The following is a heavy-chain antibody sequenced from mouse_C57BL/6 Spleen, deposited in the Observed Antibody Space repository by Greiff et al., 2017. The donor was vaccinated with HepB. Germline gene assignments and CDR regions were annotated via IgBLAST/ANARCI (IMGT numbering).Heavy chain of an antibody. CDR1: GFNIKDYY. J-gene: IGHJ1*03. D-gene: IGHD1-1*01. CDR2: IDPEDGDT. Sequence: EVQLQQSGAELVRPGASVKLSCTASGFNIKDYYMHWVKQRPEQGLEWIGRIDPEDGDTEYAPKFQGKATMTADTSSNTAYLQLSSLTSEDTAVYDCTTGYDGSHWYFDGWGTGTTVTVSS. CDR3: TTGYDGSHWYFDG. V-gene: IGHV14-1*01.